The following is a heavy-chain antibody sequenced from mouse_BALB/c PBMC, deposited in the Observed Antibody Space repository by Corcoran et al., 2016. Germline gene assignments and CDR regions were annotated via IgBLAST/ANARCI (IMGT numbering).Heavy chain of an antibody. CDR3: ARDRSWNFDV. CDR1: GYTFTDYY. Sequence: EVQLQQSGPELVKPGASVKMSCKASGYTFTDYYMKWVKPSHGKSLEWIGDINPNNGGTSYNQKFKGKATLTVDKTSSTSYMQLNNLTSEDSAVYYCARDRSWNFDVWGAGTTVTVSS. J-gene: IGHJ1*01. D-gene: IGHD2-14*01. CDR2: INPNNGGT. V-gene: IGHV1-26*01.